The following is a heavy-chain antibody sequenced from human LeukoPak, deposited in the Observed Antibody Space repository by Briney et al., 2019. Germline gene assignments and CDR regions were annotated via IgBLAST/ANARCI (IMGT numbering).Heavy chain of an antibody. Sequence: GASVKVSCKASGYTFTGNFLHWVRQAPGQGLEWMGWISPNSGETLFAQKFQGRVTMTRDASIRTAYMELSRLRSDDTAVYYCARDSYSRMYMDVWGQGTTVTVPS. J-gene: IGHJ6*02. CDR3: ARDSYSRMYMDV. CDR2: ISPNSGET. V-gene: IGHV1-2*02. D-gene: IGHD1-26*01. CDR1: GYTFTGNF.